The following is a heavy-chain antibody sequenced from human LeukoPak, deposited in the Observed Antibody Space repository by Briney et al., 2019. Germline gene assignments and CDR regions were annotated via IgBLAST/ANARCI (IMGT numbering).Heavy chain of an antibody. CDR2: VSAYNGNT. Sequence: GASVKVSCKASGYTFTSYGISWVRQAPGQGLEWMGWVSAYNGNTNYAQKLQGRVTMTTDTSTSTAYMELRSLRSDDTAVYYCARGPADSGYELDFDYWGQGTLVTVSS. D-gene: IGHD5-12*01. J-gene: IGHJ4*02. CDR1: GYTFTSYG. V-gene: IGHV1-18*01. CDR3: ARGPADSGYELDFDY.